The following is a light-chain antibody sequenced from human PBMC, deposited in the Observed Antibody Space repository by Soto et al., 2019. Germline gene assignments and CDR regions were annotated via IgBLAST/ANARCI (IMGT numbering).Light chain of an antibody. J-gene: IGKJ4*01. CDR1: QGISSY. V-gene: IGKV1-8*01. CDR3: QQYYSYPQT. CDR2: AAS. Sequence: AMRITPSPSSLSASAGDRVTITFPASQGISSYLAWYQQQPGKDPKLLIYAASTLQSVVPSRFSGSGPGTDFTLTISCLQSEDFATYYCQQYYSYPQTFGGGTKVDIK.